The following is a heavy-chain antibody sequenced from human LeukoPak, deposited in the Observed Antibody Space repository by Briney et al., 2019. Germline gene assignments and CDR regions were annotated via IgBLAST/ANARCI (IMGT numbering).Heavy chain of an antibody. CDR3: ARDDMASTGWYIGY. V-gene: IGHV4-30-2*01. D-gene: IGHD6-19*01. Sequence: PSETLSLTCTVSGGSISSGGYYWSWIRQPPGKGLEWIGYIYHSGSTYYNPSLKSRVTISVDRSKNQFSLKLSSVTAADTAVYYCARDDMASTGWYIGYWGQGTLVTVSS. CDR2: IYHSGST. CDR1: GGSISSGGYY. J-gene: IGHJ4*02.